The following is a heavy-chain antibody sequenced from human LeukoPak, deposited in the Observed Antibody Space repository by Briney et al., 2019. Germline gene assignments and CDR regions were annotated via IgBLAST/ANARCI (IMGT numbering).Heavy chain of an antibody. CDR2: ISYDGSNK. Sequence: AGGSLRLSCAASGFTFSSYAMHWVRQAPGKGLEWVAVISYDGSNKYYADSVKGRFTISRDNSKNTLYLQMNSLRAEDTAVYYCARGARLGYFDYWGQGTLVTVSS. V-gene: IGHV3-30*04. J-gene: IGHJ4*02. CDR3: ARGARLGYFDY. D-gene: IGHD3-16*01. CDR1: GFTFSSYA.